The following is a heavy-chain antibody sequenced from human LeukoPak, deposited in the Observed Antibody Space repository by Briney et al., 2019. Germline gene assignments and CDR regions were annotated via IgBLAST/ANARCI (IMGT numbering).Heavy chain of an antibody. CDR2: ISGSGGST. V-gene: IGHV3-23*01. D-gene: IGHD6-13*01. J-gene: IGHJ3*02. Sequence: GGSLRLSCAASGFTFSSYAMSWVRQAPGKGLEWVSAISGSGGSTYYADSVKGRFTISRDNSKNTLYLQMNSLRAEDTAVYYCAEGIAAAGTYDAFDIWGQGTMVTVSS. CDR3: AEGIAAAGTYDAFDI. CDR1: GFTFSSYA.